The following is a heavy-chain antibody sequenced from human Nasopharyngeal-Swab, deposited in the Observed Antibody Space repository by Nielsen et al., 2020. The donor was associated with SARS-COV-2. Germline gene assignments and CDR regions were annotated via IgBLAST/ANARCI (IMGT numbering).Heavy chain of an antibody. J-gene: IGHJ5*02. CDR3: ARAGYSSGWFNWFDP. CDR1: GYTFTGYY. Sequence: ASVKVSCKASGYTFTGYYMHWVRQAPGQGLEWMGWIDPNSGGTNYAQKFQGRVTMTRDTSTSTAYMELRSLRSDDTAVYYCARAGYSSGWFNWFDPWGQGTLVTVSS. D-gene: IGHD6-19*01. CDR2: IDPNSGGT. V-gene: IGHV1-2*02.